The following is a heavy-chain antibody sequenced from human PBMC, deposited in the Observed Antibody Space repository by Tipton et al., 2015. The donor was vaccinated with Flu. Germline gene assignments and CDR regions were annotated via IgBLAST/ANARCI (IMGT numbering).Heavy chain of an antibody. Sequence: SLRLSCAASGFTVSNYWMHWVRQAPGKGLEWVSYISSSGNTISYADSVRGRFTISRDNTKKSLYLQLNSLRAEDTAIYYCATLTGDDYWGQGIMVTVSS. J-gene: IGHJ4*02. CDR3: ATLTGDDY. D-gene: IGHD7-27*01. CDR1: GFTVSNYW. V-gene: IGHV3-48*03. CDR2: ISSSGNTI.